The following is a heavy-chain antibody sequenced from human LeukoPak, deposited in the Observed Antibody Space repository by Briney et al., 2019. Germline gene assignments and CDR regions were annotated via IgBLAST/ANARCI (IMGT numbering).Heavy chain of an antibody. J-gene: IGHJ4*02. Sequence: SETLSLTCTVSGGSISSGSYCWGWIRQSPGKGLEWIGNVCYGGNTYYTPSLTSRVTISVDTSKSQFSLRLSSVTAADTAVFYCARHFRYCGADCGAFFDFWGQGSLVTVSS. D-gene: IGHD2-21*02. CDR3: ARHFRYCGADCGAFFDF. CDR2: VCYGGNT. CDR1: GGSISSGSYC. V-gene: IGHV4-39*01.